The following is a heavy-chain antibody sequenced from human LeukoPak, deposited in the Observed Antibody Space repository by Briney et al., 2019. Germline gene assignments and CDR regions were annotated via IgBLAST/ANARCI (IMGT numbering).Heavy chain of an antibody. CDR2: IYYSGST. Sequence: PSETLSLTCTVSGGPISSYYWSWIRQPPGKGLEWIGYIYYSGSTNYNPSLKSRVTISVDTSKNQFSLKLSSVTAADTAVYYCARSSAYYYDSSGFLFDWGQGTLVTVSS. CDR1: GGPISSYY. J-gene: IGHJ4*02. CDR3: ARSSAYYYDSSGFLFD. V-gene: IGHV4-59*01. D-gene: IGHD3-22*01.